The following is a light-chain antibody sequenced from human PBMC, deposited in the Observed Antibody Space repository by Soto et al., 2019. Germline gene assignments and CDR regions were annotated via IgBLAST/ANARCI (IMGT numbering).Light chain of an antibody. V-gene: IGKV3-15*01. Sequence: EIVMTQSPATLSVSPGERATLSCRASQSVSSNLAWYQQKPDQAPRLLIYGASTRATGIPARFSGGGSGTEFTLTITSLQSEDFAVYYCHQYNGWPRTFGQGTKVDIK. CDR2: GAS. CDR3: HQYNGWPRT. J-gene: IGKJ1*01. CDR1: QSVSSN.